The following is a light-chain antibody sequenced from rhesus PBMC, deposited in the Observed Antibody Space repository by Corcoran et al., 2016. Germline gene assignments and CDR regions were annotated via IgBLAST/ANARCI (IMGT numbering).Light chain of an antibody. CDR1: QGISSY. Sequence: DIQMTQSPSSLSASVGDTVTITCRASQGISSYLAWYQQKPGKDPKLLIYKATNLQSRVPSRFSGSGCGTDLTRTISSLQPDDFATYYCQQHNSYPYSFGQGTKVEIK. CDR3: QQHNSYPYS. CDR2: KAT. J-gene: IGKJ2*01. V-gene: IGKV1-25*01.